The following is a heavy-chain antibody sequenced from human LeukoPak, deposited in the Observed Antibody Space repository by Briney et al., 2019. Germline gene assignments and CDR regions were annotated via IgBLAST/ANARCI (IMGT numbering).Heavy chain of an antibody. Sequence: GGSLRLSCAASGFTFNDYAMHWVRQAPGKGLEWVSGISWNSGSINYADSVKGRFTISRDNAKNSLYLQMNSLRTEDTALYYCAKGRSPTDNRGGYLDYWGQGTLVTVSS. J-gene: IGHJ4*02. D-gene: IGHD1-14*01. CDR3: AKGRSPTDNRGGYLDY. CDR2: ISWNSGSI. V-gene: IGHV3-9*01. CDR1: GFTFNDYA.